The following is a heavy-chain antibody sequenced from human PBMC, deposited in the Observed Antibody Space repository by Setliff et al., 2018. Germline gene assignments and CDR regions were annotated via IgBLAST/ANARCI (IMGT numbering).Heavy chain of an antibody. V-gene: IGHV3-21*01. Sequence: GESLKISCAASGFSLNSFRMTWIRQPPGKGLEWVSSISSTGDDIYYTDPVKGRFTISRDNAENSLYLQMNSLRVEGTAVYYCARDNTLFGVVITGSWFDPWGQGTLVTVSS. J-gene: IGHJ5*02. D-gene: IGHD3-3*01. CDR2: ISSTGDDI. CDR3: ARDNTLFGVVITGSWFDP. CDR1: GFSLNSFR.